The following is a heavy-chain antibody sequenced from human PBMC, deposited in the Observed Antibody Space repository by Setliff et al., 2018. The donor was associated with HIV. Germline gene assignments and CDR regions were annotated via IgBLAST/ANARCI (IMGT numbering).Heavy chain of an antibody. J-gene: IGHJ4*02. V-gene: IGHV1-46*01. CDR1: GYSFTTFH. CDR2: VNPSGGRT. Sequence: ASVKVSCKASGYSFTTFHIHWVRQAPGQGLEWMGRVNPSGGRTIYAPNFQGRITMTRDTSTKTVYMGLSSLRSDDTAVYWCTRENIAAADTGLAGFFDYWGQGTLVTVSS. CDR3: TRENIAAADTGLAGFFDY. D-gene: IGHD6-13*01.